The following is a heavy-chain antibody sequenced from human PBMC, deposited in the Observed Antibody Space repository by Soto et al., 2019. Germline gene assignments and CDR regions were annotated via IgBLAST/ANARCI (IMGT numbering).Heavy chain of an antibody. V-gene: IGHV1-18*01. CDR1: GYTFTNYG. CDR3: ARPQNDILTDSYTNYFDS. D-gene: IGHD3-9*01. Sequence: QVQLVQSGAEVKKPGASVKVSCKASGYTFTNYGLTWVRQAPGQGPEWGGWISAYNGNTHYAQKLQGRVAMTTDTTTSTAYMELRSLSSDDTAVYYCARPQNDILTDSYTNYFDSWGQGTPVTVSS. J-gene: IGHJ4*02. CDR2: ISAYNGNT.